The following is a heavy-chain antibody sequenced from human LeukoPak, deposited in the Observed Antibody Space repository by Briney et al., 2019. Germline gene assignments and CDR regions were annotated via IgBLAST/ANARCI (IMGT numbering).Heavy chain of an antibody. Sequence: TGGSLRLSCAASRFSFSDYTMSWVRQLPGKGLEWVANIKQDGSKKSYVDSVKGRFTISRDNAKNSLYLQMNSLRAEDTAIYYCTRVGYIDEGIDYWGQGTLVTVSS. CDR1: RFSFSDYT. D-gene: IGHD5-24*01. CDR3: TRVGYIDEGIDY. CDR2: IKQDGSKK. J-gene: IGHJ4*02. V-gene: IGHV3-7*04.